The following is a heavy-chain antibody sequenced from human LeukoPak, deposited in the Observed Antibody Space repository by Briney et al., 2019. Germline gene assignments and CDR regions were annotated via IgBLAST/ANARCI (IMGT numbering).Heavy chain of an antibody. Sequence: SSETLSLTCTVSGGSISSGDYYWSWIRQPPGKSLEWIGYIYYSGSTYYNPSLKSRVTISVDTSKNQFSLKLSSVTAADTAVYYCARSVIWFGELLPGPHFDYWGQGTLVTVSS. J-gene: IGHJ4*02. CDR2: IYYSGST. CDR1: GGSISSGDYY. V-gene: IGHV4-30-4*08. D-gene: IGHD3-10*01. CDR3: ARSVIWFGELLPGPHFDY.